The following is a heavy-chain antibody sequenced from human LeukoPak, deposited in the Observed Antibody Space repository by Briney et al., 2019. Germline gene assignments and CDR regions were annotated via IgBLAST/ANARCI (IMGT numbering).Heavy chain of an antibody. Sequence: SETLSLTCTVSGGSISSSSYYWGWIRQPPGKGLEWIGSIYYSGSTYYNPSLKSRVTILVDTSKNQFSLKLSSVTAADTAVYYCARDNAESSSWYLSYFDYWGQGTLVTVSS. CDR1: GGSISSSSYY. CDR3: ARDNAESSSWYLSYFDY. V-gene: IGHV4-39*07. J-gene: IGHJ4*02. CDR2: IYYSGST. D-gene: IGHD6-13*01.